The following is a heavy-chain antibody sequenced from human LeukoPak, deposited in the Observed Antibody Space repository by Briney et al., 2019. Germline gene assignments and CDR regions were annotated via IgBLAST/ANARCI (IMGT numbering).Heavy chain of an antibody. J-gene: IGHJ4*02. V-gene: IGHV3-23*01. CDR3: APGRFLEWLSPPADY. CDR1: GFTFTSYT. D-gene: IGHD3-3*01. CDR2: ISGGGGNT. Sequence: GGSLRLSCAASGFTFTSYTMSWVRQAPGKGLEWVSGISGGGGNTYYADSVKGRFTISRDNSKNTLYLQMNSLRAEDTAVYYCAPGRFLEWLSPPADYWGQGTLVTVSS.